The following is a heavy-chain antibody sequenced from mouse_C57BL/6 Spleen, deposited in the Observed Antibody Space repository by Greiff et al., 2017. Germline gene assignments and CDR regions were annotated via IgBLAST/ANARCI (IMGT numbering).Heavy chain of an antibody. V-gene: IGHV1-59*01. CDR2: IDPSDSYT. CDR3: AREGIRRGGLSFDY. Sequence: QVHVKQPGAELVRPGTSVKLSCKASGYTFTSYWMHWVKQRPGQGLEWIGVIDPSDSYTNYNQKFKGKATLTVDTSSSTAYMQLSSLTSEDSAVDYCAREGIRRGGLSFDYWGQGTTLTVSA. D-gene: IGHD2-12*01. CDR1: GYTFTSYW. J-gene: IGHJ2*01.